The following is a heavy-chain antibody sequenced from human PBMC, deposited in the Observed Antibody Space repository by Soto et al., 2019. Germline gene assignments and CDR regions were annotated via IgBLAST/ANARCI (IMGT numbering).Heavy chain of an antibody. CDR2: ISGYNGNT. Sequence: EASVKVSCKTSGYTFSSYGFSWVRQAPGQGLEWIGWISGYNGNTNYAQKFQGRVTMTRNTSISTAYMELSSLRSEDTAVYYCARTLYGDNVDYWGQGTLVTVSS. CDR1: GYTFSSYG. V-gene: IGHV1-18*01. J-gene: IGHJ4*02. D-gene: IGHD4-17*01. CDR3: ARTLYGDNVDY.